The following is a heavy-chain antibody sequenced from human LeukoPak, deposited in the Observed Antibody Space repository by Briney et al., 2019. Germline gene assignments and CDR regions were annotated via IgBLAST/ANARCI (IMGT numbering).Heavy chain of an antibody. Sequence: SETLSLTCAVYGGSFSGYYWSWIRQPPGKGLEWIGEINHRGSTNYNPSLKSRVTISVDTSKNQFSLKLSSVTAADTAVYYCARGSRGYSSSWYEDYWGQGTLVTVSS. CDR3: ARGSRGYSSSWYEDY. CDR1: GGSFSGYY. D-gene: IGHD6-13*01. CDR2: INHRGST. J-gene: IGHJ4*02. V-gene: IGHV4-34*01.